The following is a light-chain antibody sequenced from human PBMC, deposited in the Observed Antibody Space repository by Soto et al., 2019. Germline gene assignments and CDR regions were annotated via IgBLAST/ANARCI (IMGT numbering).Light chain of an antibody. J-gene: IGKJ5*01. CDR1: QSVSSSY. V-gene: IGKV3-20*01. Sequence: EIVLTQSPGTLSLSPGDRATLSCRASQSVSSSYLAWYQQKPGQAPRLLIYGASSRATGIPDRFSGSGSGTDFTLTISRLEPEDFAVYYCQQYGSPPITFGQGTRLEIQ. CDR2: GAS. CDR3: QQYGSPPIT.